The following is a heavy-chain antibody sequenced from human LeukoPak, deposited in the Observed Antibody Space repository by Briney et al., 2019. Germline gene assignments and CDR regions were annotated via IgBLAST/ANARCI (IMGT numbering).Heavy chain of an antibody. Sequence: GGSLRLSCAASGFTFSSYSMNWVRQAPGKGLEWISYISGSGSVSYYEDSVRGRFTISRDNAKNSLYLQMNSLRDEDTALYYCARDGGFGFLAAFDIWGQGTMVTVSS. CDR2: ISGSGSVS. J-gene: IGHJ3*02. V-gene: IGHV3-48*02. CDR3: ARDGGFGFLAAFDI. D-gene: IGHD3-10*01. CDR1: GFTFSSYS.